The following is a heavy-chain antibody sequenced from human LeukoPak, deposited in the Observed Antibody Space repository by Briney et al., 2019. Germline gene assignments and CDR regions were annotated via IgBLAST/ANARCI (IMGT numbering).Heavy chain of an antibody. D-gene: IGHD4-17*01. CDR3: ARLVTEYGDYATYYYYYMDV. Sequence: SETLSLTCTVSGGSISSSSYYWGWIRQPPGKGLEWIGNIYYSGSTYYNPSLKSRVTISVDTSKNQFSLKLSSVTAADTAVYYCARLVTEYGDYATYYYYYMDVWGKGTTVTISS. CDR1: GGSISSSSYY. CDR2: IYYSGST. V-gene: IGHV4-39*01. J-gene: IGHJ6*03.